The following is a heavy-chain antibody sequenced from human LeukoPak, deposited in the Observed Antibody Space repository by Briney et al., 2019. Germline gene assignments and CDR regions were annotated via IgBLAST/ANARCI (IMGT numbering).Heavy chain of an antibody. Sequence: GGSLRLSCVVSGFTFSDYNMNWVRQAPGKGLEWVASISTSSTYIYYADSMTGRFTISRDNAKNSLYLQMNSLRAEDTAVYYCASFLSSGYYQTWYDPWGQGTLVTVSS. D-gene: IGHD3-22*01. V-gene: IGHV3-21*01. CDR3: ASFLSSGYYQTWYDP. CDR1: GFTFSDYN. J-gene: IGHJ5*02. CDR2: ISTSSTYI.